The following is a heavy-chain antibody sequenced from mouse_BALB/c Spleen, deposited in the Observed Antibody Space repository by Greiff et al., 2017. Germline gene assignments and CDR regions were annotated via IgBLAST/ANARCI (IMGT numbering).Heavy chain of an antibody. CDR1: GYTFTSYW. Sequence: QVQLQQSGAELARPGASVKLSCKASGYTFTSYWMQWVKQRPGQGLEWIGAIYPGDGDTRYTQKFKGKATLTADKSSSTAYMQLSSLASEDSAVYYCARPDYYGSNLDYWGQGTTLTVSS. J-gene: IGHJ2*01. D-gene: IGHD1-1*01. V-gene: IGHV1-87*01. CDR3: ARPDYYGSNLDY. CDR2: IYPGDGDT.